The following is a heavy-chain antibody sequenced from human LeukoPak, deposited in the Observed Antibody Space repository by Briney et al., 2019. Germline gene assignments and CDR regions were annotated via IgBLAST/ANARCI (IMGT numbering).Heavy chain of an antibody. V-gene: IGHV3-30*14. Sequence: GRSLRLSCAAAGFTVSSYAIHWVRQGPGKGLEWVAVISFDGNNKYYADSVKGRFTISRDNSKNTLSLQMNSLRPEDTAVYYCARDRGVATMDYWGQGTLVTVSS. CDR2: ISFDGNNK. J-gene: IGHJ4*02. D-gene: IGHD5-12*01. CDR1: GFTVSSYA. CDR3: ARDRGVATMDY.